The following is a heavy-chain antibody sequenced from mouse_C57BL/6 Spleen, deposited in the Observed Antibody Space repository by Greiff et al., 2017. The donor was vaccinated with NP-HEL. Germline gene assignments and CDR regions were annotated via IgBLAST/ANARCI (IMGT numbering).Heavy chain of an antibody. CDR3: ARWGYYSNCFDY. Sequence: EVQRVESGGGLVQPGGSLSLSCAASGFTFTDYYMSWVRQPPGKALEWLGFIRNKANGYTTEYSASVKGRFTISRDNSQSILYLQMNALRAEDSATYYCARWGYYSNCFDYWGQGTTLTVSS. V-gene: IGHV7-3*01. J-gene: IGHJ2*01. CDR1: GFTFTDYY. D-gene: IGHD2-5*01. CDR2: IRNKANGYTT.